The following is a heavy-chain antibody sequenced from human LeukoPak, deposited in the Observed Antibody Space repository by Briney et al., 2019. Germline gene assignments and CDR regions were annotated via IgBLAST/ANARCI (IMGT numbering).Heavy chain of an antibody. J-gene: IGHJ3*02. CDR3: ARVAELGYCSSTSCSGAFDI. CDR1: GGSISSYY. V-gene: IGHV4-59*01. D-gene: IGHD2-2*01. Sequence: SETLSLTCTVSGGSISSYYWSWIRQPPGKGLEWIGYIYYSGSTNYNPSLKSRVTISVDTSKNQFSLKLSSVTAADTAVYYCARVAELGYCSSTSCSGAFDIWGQGTMVTVSS. CDR2: IYYSGST.